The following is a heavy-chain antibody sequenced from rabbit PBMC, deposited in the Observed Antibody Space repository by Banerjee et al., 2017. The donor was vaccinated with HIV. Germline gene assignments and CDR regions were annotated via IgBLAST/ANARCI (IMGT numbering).Heavy chain of an antibody. CDR1: GFSFSSNYW. D-gene: IGHD6-1*01. J-gene: IGHJ4*01. CDR2: IGAGST. CDR3: AREYVSNAGYGYATFNL. V-gene: IGHV1S45*01. Sequence: QEQLEESGGDLVKPEGSLTLTCTASGFSFSSNYWLCWVRQAPGKGLEWIACIGAGSTYYATWAKGRFTISKTSSTTVTLQMTSLTAADTATYFCAREYVSNAGYGYATFNLWGQGTLVTVS.